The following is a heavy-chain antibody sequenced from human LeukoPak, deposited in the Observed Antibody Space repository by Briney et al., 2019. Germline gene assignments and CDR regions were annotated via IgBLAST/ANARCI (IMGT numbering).Heavy chain of an antibody. CDR2: IKQDGSEK. Sequence: GGSLRLSCAASAFTFSNYRMSWVRQAPGKGLEWVANIKQDGSEKKYVESVKGRFTISRDNAKNSLYLQMNSLGVDDMAVYYCARGSGWLGYWGQGTLVTVSS. D-gene: IGHD6-25*01. J-gene: IGHJ4*02. V-gene: IGHV3-7*03. CDR1: AFTFSNYR. CDR3: ARGSGWLGY.